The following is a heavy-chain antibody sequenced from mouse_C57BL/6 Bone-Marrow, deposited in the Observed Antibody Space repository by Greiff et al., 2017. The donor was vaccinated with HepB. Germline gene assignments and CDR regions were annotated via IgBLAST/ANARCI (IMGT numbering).Heavy chain of an antibody. CDR3: ARSDYGSSVYFDY. Sequence: VHVKQSGAELVKPGASVKLSCTASGFNIKDYYMHWVKQRTEQGLEWIGRIDPEDGETKYAPKFQGKATITADTSSNTAYLQLSSLTSEDTAVYYCARSDYGSSVYFDYWGQGTTLTVSS. J-gene: IGHJ2*01. V-gene: IGHV14-2*01. CDR2: IDPEDGET. D-gene: IGHD1-1*01. CDR1: GFNIKDYY.